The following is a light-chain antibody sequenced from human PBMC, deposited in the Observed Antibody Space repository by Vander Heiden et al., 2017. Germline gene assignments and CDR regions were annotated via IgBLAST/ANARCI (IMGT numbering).Light chain of an antibody. CDR3: LLSYSGAHV. CDR1: TGAVTSGHY. V-gene: IGLV7-46*01. CDR2: DTS. J-gene: IGLJ1*01. Sequence: QAVVTQEPSLTVYPGGKVTRTCGCSTGAVTSGHYPYWFQQKPGQAPRTLIYDTSNKHSWTPARFSGSLLGGKAALTLSGAQPEDEAEYYCLLSYSGAHVFGTGTKVTVL.